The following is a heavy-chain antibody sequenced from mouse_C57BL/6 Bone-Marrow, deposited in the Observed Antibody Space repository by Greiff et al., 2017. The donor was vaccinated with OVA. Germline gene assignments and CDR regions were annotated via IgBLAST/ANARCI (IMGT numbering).Heavy chain of an antibody. CDR3: ARRSGGFAY. V-gene: IGHV1-81*01. J-gene: IGHJ3*01. Sequence: VQRVESGAELARPGASVKLSCKASGYTFTSYGISWVKQRTGQGLEWIGEIYPRSGNTYYNEKFKGKATLTADKSSSTAYMELRSLTSEDSAVYFCARRSGGFAYWGQGTLVTVSA. CDR2: IYPRSGNT. CDR1: GYTFTSYG.